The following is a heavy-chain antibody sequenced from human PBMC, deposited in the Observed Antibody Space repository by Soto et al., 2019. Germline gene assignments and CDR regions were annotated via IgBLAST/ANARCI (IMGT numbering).Heavy chain of an antibody. CDR2: ISARGGSS. V-gene: IGHV3-23*01. D-gene: IGHD5-12*01. CDR3: AKGSIEYSASVDN. Sequence: EVQLLESGGGLVQPGGSLRLSCAASGFSFKSYAMVWVRQAPGKGLEWVSVISARGGSSYFADSVKGRFTISRDNSKNVLSLEMNSLSAEDKAIYFCAKGSIEYSASVDNWGQGTLVLVSS. CDR1: GFSFKSYA. J-gene: IGHJ4*02.